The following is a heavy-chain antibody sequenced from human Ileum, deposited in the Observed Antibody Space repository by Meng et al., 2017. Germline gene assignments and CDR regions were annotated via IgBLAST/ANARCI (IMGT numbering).Heavy chain of an antibody. Sequence: QVQLQESGPGLVKPSEPLSLTCAGSGDSISRYYWSWIRQPAGKGLEWIGRINTSGSTNYNPSLKSRLSMSVDTSRNQFSLKLSSVTAADTAVYYCARLEYCSGGTCYGDYWGQGTLVTVSS. D-gene: IGHD2-15*01. CDR3: ARLEYCSGGTCYGDY. CDR1: GDSISRYY. J-gene: IGHJ4*02. CDR2: INTSGST. V-gene: IGHV4-4*07.